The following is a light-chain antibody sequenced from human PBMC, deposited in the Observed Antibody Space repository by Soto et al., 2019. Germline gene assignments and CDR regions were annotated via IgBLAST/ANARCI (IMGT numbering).Light chain of an antibody. CDR3: QQYDSSPWT. J-gene: IGKJ1*01. Sequence: EIVLTQSPGTLSLSPGERATLSCRASQSVSSSYLAWYQQKPGQAPRLLIYGASSRATGIPDRFSGSGSGTDFTLTISRLEPDDFAVYYCQQYDSSPWTFGQGTKVAIK. CDR2: GAS. CDR1: QSVSSSY. V-gene: IGKV3-20*01.